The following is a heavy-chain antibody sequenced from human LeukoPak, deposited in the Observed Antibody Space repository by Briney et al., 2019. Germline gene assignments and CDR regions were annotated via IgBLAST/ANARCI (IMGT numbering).Heavy chain of an antibody. CDR3: ARDNSLRDTAWWFDP. Sequence: ASVKVSCKVSGYTLTELSMHWVRQGPGKGLEWMGGFDPEDGETIYAQKFQGRVTMTEDTSTDTAYMELSSLRSEDTAVYYCARDNSLRDTAWWFDPWGQGTLVTVSS. D-gene: IGHD5-24*01. J-gene: IGHJ5*02. V-gene: IGHV1-24*01. CDR1: GYTLTELS. CDR2: FDPEDGET.